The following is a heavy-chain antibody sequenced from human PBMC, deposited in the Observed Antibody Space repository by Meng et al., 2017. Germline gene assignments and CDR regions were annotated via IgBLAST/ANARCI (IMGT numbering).Heavy chain of an antibody. D-gene: IGHD3-10*01. Sequence: VALVGAGGGLGQPGGSLSLSCAASGFTFSSYDMPWVRQATGKGLEWVSAIGTAGDTYYPGSVKGRFTISRENAKNSLYLQMNSLRAGDTAVYYCARGVVRGVIYPQFDYWGLGTLVTVSS. V-gene: IGHV3-13*01. J-gene: IGHJ4*02. CDR3: ARGVVRGVIYPQFDY. CDR2: IGTAGDT. CDR1: GFTFSSYD.